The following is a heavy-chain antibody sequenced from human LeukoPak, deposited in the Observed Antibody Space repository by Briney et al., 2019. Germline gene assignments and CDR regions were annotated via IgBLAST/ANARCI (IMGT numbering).Heavy chain of an antibody. D-gene: IGHD3-10*01. J-gene: IGHJ4*02. CDR1: GFAFASFA. CDR3: AKDFLRNMVLGFDY. Sequence: PGGSLRLSCAASGFAFASFALSWVRQAPGKGLEWVSTITGSGGNTYYADSVKGRFTIPRDNSKNTLYLQMNSLRAEDTAVFYCAKDFLRNMVLGFDYWGQGTLVTVSA. CDR2: ITGSGGNT. V-gene: IGHV3-23*01.